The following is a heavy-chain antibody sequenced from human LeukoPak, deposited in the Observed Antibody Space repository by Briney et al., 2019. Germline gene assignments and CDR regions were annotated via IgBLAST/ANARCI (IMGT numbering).Heavy chain of an antibody. D-gene: IGHD6-6*01. CDR1: GFTFSSYA. CDR3: AKVAEYSSPWGYFDY. V-gene: IGHV3-23*01. Sequence: RTGGSLRLSCAASGFTFSSYAMTWVRQAPGKGLEWVSAISGSGGSTYYADSVKGRFTISRDNSKNTLFLQMNSLRAEDTAVYYCAKVAEYSSPWGYFDYWGQGTLVTVSS. CDR2: ISGSGGST. J-gene: IGHJ4*02.